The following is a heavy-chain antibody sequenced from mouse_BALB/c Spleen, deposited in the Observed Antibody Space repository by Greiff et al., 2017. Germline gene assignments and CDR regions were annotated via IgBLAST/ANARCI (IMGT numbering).Heavy chain of an antibody. Sequence: QVQLQQSGAELVKPGASVKLSCKASGYTFTSYYMYWVKQRPGQGLEWIGEINPSNGGTNFNEKFKSKATLTVDKSSSTAYMQLSSLTSEDSAVYYCTRDLHYYGFDDWGQGTTLTVSS. CDR2: INPSNGGT. CDR3: TRDLHYYGFDD. V-gene: IGHV1S81*02. CDR1: GYTFTSYY. J-gene: IGHJ2*01. D-gene: IGHD1-2*01.